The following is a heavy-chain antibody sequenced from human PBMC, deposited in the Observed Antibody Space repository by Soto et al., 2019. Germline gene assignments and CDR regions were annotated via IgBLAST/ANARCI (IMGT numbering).Heavy chain of an antibody. D-gene: IGHD3-22*01. CDR3: ARRGDYDSSGPNWFDP. CDR1: GGSISSSNW. Sequence: QVQLQESGPGLVKPSGTLSLSCTVSGGSISSSNWWNWVRQPPGKGLEWIGEIYHSGSTNYNPSLKSRVTISVDKSKNQFTLKLTSVTAADTAVYYCARRGDYDSSGPNWFDPWGQGTLVTVSS. J-gene: IGHJ5*02. CDR2: IYHSGST. V-gene: IGHV4-4*02.